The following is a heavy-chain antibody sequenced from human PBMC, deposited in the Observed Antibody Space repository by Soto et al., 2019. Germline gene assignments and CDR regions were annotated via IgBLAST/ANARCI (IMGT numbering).Heavy chain of an antibody. Sequence: SETLSLTCTAAGVSSRSYYWSRIRQPPGKGLEWIGYIYYSGYTSYNPSLKSRVTISVDTSKNQFSLKLNSVTAADTAVYYSVKVFSGYFDYWGHVTLVTVS. V-gene: IGHV4-59*12. CDR1: GVSSRSYY. CDR3: VKVFSGYFDY. D-gene: IGHD3-10*02. J-gene: IGHJ4*01. CDR2: IYYSGYT.